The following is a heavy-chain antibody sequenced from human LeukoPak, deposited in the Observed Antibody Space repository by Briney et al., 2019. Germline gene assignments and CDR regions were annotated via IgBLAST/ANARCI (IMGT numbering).Heavy chain of an antibody. D-gene: IGHD4-11*01. Sequence: GGSLRLSCAASGFTFSNYGMNWVRQAPGKGLEWVSSISSSCSDIYYADSVKGGFTISRDKDKNSLYLQMNSVRDEDTAVYYCAKEATVTPHFDYWGQGTLVTVSS. J-gene: IGHJ4*02. CDR1: GFTFSNYG. CDR2: ISSSCSDI. CDR3: AKEATVTPHFDY. V-gene: IGHV3-21*01.